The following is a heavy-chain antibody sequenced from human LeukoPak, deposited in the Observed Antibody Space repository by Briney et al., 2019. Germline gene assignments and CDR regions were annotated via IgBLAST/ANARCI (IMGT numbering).Heavy chain of an antibody. J-gene: IGHJ4*02. D-gene: IGHD1-1*01. CDR3: ASLDKGNDVVFDY. CDR2: INPNSGGT. CDR1: GYTFTGYY. Sequence: ASVKASCKASGYTFTGYYMHWVRQAPGQGLEWMGWINPNSGGTNYAQKFQGRVTMTRDTSISTAYMELSRLRSDDTAVYYCASLDKGNDVVFDYWGQGTLVTVSS. V-gene: IGHV1-2*02.